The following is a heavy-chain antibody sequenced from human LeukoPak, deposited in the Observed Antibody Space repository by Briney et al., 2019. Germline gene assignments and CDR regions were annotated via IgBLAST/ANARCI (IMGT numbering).Heavy chain of an antibody. CDR1: GFTFSSYA. V-gene: IGHV3-23*01. CDR3: AKDGRFDP. Sequence: PGGSVRLSCAASGFTFSSYAMSWVRQPPGKGLEWVAAISGSGGSTYYAHSVKGRFTISRDNSKNTLYLQMNSLRAEDTAGYYCAKDGRFDPWGQGTLVTVSS. CDR2: ISGSGGST. J-gene: IGHJ5*02.